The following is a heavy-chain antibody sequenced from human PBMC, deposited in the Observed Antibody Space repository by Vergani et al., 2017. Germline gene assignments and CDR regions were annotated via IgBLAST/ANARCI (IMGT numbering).Heavy chain of an antibody. CDR3: ARIPYCSGGSCYLTYYFDD. V-gene: IGHV2-26*01. D-gene: IGHD2-15*01. Sequence: QVTLKESGPVLVKPTETLTLTCTVSGFSLSNARMGVSWIRQPPGKALEWLAHIFSNDEKSYSTSLKSRLTISKDTSKSQVVLTMTNMDPVDTATYYCARIPYCSGGSCYLTYYFDDWGQGTLVTVSS. CDR1: GFSLSNARMG. CDR2: IFSNDEK. J-gene: IGHJ4*02.